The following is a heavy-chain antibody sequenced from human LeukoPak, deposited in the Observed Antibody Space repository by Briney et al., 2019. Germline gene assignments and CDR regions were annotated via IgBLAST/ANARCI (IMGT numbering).Heavy chain of an antibody. CDR2: IIPMFGVP. Sequence: GSSVKVSCKASGGTFSSYAISWVRQAPGQGLEWMGEIIPMFGVPNYAQKFQGRVTLTADESTSTAYMELSSLRSEDTAVYYCVRGRVMRGTYYVAGQDALDVWGQGTMVTVSS. CDR1: GGTFSSYA. J-gene: IGHJ3*01. CDR3: VRGRVMRGTYYVAGQDALDV. D-gene: IGHD3-16*01. V-gene: IGHV1-69*01.